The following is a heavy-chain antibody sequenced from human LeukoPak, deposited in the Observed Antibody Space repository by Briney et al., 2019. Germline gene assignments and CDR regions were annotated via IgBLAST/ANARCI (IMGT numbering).Heavy chain of an antibody. CDR2: IYHSGST. CDR1: GGSISSSNW. D-gene: IGHD5-18*01. Sequence: LETLSLTCAVSGGSISSSNWWSWVRQPPGKGLEWIGEIYHSGSTNYNPSLKSRVTISVDKSKNQFSLKLSSVTAADTAVYYCARRTYSYGPFDYWGQGTLVTVSS. CDR3: ARRTYSYGPFDY. V-gene: IGHV4-4*02. J-gene: IGHJ4*02.